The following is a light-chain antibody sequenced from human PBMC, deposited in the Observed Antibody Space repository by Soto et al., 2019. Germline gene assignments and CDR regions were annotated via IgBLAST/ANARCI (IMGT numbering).Light chain of an antibody. V-gene: IGKV3-15*01. CDR1: KRVSSN. J-gene: IGKJ2*01. CDR2: GAS. CDR3: QQYNNWFMYT. Sequence: EIVMTQSPATLSVSPGERATLSCRASKRVSSNLAWYQQKPGQAPRLLIYGASTRATGIPARFSGSGSGTEFTLTISSLQSEDFAVYYCQQYNNWFMYTFGQGTKLEI.